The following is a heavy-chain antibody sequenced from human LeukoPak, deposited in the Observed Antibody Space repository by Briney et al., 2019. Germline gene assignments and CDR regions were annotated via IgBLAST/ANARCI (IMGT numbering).Heavy chain of an antibody. CDR1: GFTFSGYG. D-gene: IGHD6-13*01. CDR3: ARYYNSSFDNWFDP. J-gene: IGHJ5*02. V-gene: IGHV3-30*19. Sequence: GGSLRLSCAASGFTFSGYGMHWVRQAPGKGLEWVAVISYDGSNKYYADSVKGRFTISRDNSKNTLYLQMNSLRAEDTAVYYCARYYNSSFDNWFDPWGQGTLVTVSS. CDR2: ISYDGSNK.